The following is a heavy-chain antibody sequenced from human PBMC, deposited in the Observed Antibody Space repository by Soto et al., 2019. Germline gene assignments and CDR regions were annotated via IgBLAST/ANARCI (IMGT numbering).Heavy chain of an antibody. CDR2: IYYTGST. J-gene: IGHJ4*02. D-gene: IGHD5-12*01. CDR3: ARAWGIEGGYNYFDY. CDR1: GGSISIYY. Sequence: PSETLSLTCTVSGGSISIYYWSWIRQPPGKGLEWIGNIYYTGSTNYNAGNGNTKYSQKFQLRASFYRDTSANTVYMELSRLTSEDTAVYYCARAWGIEGGYNYFDYWGQGTPVTVSS. V-gene: IGHV4-59*01.